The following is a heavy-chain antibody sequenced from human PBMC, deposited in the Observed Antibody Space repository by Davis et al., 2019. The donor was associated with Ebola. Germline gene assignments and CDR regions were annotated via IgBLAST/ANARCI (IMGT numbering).Heavy chain of an antibody. CDR1: GFTFSGSA. CDR2: ISYDGSNK. V-gene: IGHV3-30-3*01. D-gene: IGHD6-13*01. J-gene: IGHJ4*02. CDR3: ARGAGTGGDY. Sequence: GESLKISCAASGFTFSGSAMHWVRQAPGKGLEWVAVISYDGSNKYYADSVKGRFTISRDNSKNTLYLQMNSLRADDTAVYYCARGAGTGGDYWGQGTLVTASS.